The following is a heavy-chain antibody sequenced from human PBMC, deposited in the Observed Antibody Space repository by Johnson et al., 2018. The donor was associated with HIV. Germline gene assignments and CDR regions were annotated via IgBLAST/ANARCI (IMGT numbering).Heavy chain of an antibody. CDR1: GFTFSTYA. J-gene: IGHJ3*02. D-gene: IGHD1-7*01. CDR2: ISYDGSNK. V-gene: IGHV3-30*04. CDR3: AKGRSGTTASIDAFDI. Sequence: MQLVESGGGVVQPGRSLRLSCAASGFTFSTYAMHWVRQAPGKGLEWVAVISYDGSNKYYADSVKGRFTISRDNSKNTLYLQMKSLRAEDTAVYYCAKGRSGTTASIDAFDIWGQGTMVTVSS.